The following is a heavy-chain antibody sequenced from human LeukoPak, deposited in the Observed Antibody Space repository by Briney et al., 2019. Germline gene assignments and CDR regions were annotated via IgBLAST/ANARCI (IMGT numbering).Heavy chain of an antibody. CDR3: ARPLWNSGSYYFDY. CDR1: GYSFTTYW. D-gene: IGHD6-13*01. V-gene: IGHV5-51*01. J-gene: IGHJ4*02. CDR2: IYPGDSDT. Sequence: PGESLKISCKGSGYSFTTYWIGWVRQMPGKGLEWMGIIYPGDSDTRYSPSFQGQVTISADKSISTAYLQWSSLKASDTAMYYCARPLWNSGSYYFDYWGREPWSPSPQ.